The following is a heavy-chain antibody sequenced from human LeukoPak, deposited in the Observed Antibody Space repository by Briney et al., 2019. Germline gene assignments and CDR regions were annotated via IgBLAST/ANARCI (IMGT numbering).Heavy chain of an antibody. V-gene: IGHV4-39*07. CDR3: ATIALEGPDFFDY. Sequence: KSSETLSLTCTVSGGSISSSSYYWGWIRQPPGKGLEWIGSIYYSGSTYYNPSLKSRVTISVDTSKNQFSLKLSSVTAADTAVYYCATIALEGPDFFDYWGQGTLVTVSS. D-gene: IGHD3-3*01. CDR2: IYYSGST. J-gene: IGHJ4*02. CDR1: GGSISSSSYY.